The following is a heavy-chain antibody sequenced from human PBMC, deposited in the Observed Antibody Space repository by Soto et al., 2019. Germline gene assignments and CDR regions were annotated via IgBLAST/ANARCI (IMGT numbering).Heavy chain of an antibody. CDR2: IIPIFGTA. CDR3: ARVGGDDYVWGSYRSRDYYGMDV. CDR1: GGTFSSYA. D-gene: IGHD3-16*02. J-gene: IGHJ6*02. Sequence: QVQLVQSGAEVKKPGSSVKVSCKASGGTFSSYAISWVRQAPGQGLEWMGGIIPIFGTANYAQKFQGRVTITADESTRQVVIGLGSLGSEDTGVYYCARVGGDDYVWGSYRSRDYYGMDVWGQGTTVTVSS. V-gene: IGHV1-69*01.